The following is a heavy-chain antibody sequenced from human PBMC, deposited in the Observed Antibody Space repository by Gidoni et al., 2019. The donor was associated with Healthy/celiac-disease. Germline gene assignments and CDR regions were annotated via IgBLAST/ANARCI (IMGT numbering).Heavy chain of an antibody. V-gene: IGHV3-9*01. CDR2: ISWNSGSI. D-gene: IGHD2-21*02. CDR3: AKDLICGGDCSGFDY. Sequence: EVQLVESGGGLVQPGRSLRLSCAASGFTFDDYAMHWVRQAPGKGLEWVSGISWNSGSIGYADSVKGRFTISRDNAKNSLYLQMNSLRAEDTALYYCAKDLICGGDCSGFDYWGQGTLVTVSS. J-gene: IGHJ4*02. CDR1: GFTFDDYA.